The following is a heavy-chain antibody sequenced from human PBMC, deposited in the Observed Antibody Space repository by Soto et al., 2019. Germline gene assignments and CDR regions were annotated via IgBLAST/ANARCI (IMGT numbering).Heavy chain of an antibody. CDR2: IGPNSGDT. J-gene: IGHJ4*02. V-gene: IGHV1-2*02. Sequence: QVQLVQSGAEVKKSGASVKVSCKASGYIFTGYYIHWVRQAPGQGLEWMGEIGPNSGDTKYAPKFQGRVTMTRDTSISTVYMELSNLSPDDTAVYYCGRGRSGEVVVFYWGQGTLVTVYS. D-gene: IGHD3-16*02. CDR1: GYIFTGYY. CDR3: GRGRSGEVVVFY.